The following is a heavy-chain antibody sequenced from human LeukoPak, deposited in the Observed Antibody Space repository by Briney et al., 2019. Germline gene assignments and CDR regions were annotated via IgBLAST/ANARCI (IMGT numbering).Heavy chain of an antibody. CDR1: GGSISSYY. D-gene: IGHD2-2*01. Sequence: SETLSLTCTVSGGSISSYYWSWIRQPPGKGLEWIGYMYYSGSANYNPSLKSRVTISVDTSKNQFSLKLSSVTATDTAVYYCARRYCSSTSCPFDYWGQGTLVTVSS. CDR3: ARRYCSSTSCPFDY. CDR2: MYYSGSA. J-gene: IGHJ4*02. V-gene: IGHV4-59*01.